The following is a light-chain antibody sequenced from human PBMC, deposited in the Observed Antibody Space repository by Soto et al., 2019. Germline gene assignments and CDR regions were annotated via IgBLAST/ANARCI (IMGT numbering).Light chain of an antibody. CDR1: SCNIGSNT. CDR2: SNN. V-gene: IGLV1-44*01. Sequence: QSVLTQPPSASGTPGQRVTISCSGSSCNIGSNTVNWYQQLPGTAPKLLIYSNNQRPSGVPDRFSGSKSGTSASLAISGLQSEDEADYYCAAWDDSLNGPGVVFGGGTKLTVL. CDR3: AAWDDSLNGPGVV. J-gene: IGLJ2*01.